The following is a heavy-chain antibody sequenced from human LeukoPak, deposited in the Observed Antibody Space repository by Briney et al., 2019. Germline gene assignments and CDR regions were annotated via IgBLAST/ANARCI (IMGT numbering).Heavy chain of an antibody. CDR2: IKEDGSKK. J-gene: IGHJ4*02. CDR3: GGNY. Sequence: GGSLRLSCTASGFTLSNAWMNWVRQAPGKGLEWVANIKEDGSKKYYVDSVKGRFTISRDTAKNSLHLQMDSLRAEDTAVYYCGGNYWGQGTRVTVSS. CDR1: GFTLSNAW. V-gene: IGHV3-7*01.